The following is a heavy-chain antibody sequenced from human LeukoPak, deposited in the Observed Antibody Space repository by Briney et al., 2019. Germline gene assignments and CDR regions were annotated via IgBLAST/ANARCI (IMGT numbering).Heavy chain of an antibody. J-gene: IGHJ5*02. Sequence: PGGSLRLSCAASGFTFSSYAMSWVRQAPGKGLEWVSAISGSGGSTYYADSVKGRLTISRDNSKKTLYLQMNSLRAEDTAVYYCAREITEAVLWFGDRNWFDPWGQGTLVTVSS. CDR2: ISGSGGST. V-gene: IGHV3-23*01. CDR3: AREITEAVLWFGDRNWFDP. CDR1: GFTFSSYA. D-gene: IGHD3-10*01.